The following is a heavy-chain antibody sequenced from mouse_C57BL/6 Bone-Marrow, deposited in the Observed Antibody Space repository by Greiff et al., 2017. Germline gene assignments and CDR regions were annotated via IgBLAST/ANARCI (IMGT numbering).Heavy chain of an antibody. CDR3: AMEFYYGSSYFDY. J-gene: IGHJ2*01. D-gene: IGHD1-1*01. V-gene: IGHV1-74*01. CDR2: IHPSDSDT. Sequence: QVQLQQPGAELVKPGASVKVSCKASGYTFTSYWMHWVKQRPGQGLEWIGRIHPSDSDTNYNQKFKGKATLTVDKASSKAYMQLSSLTSADSAVYYCAMEFYYGSSYFDYWGQGTTLTVSS. CDR1: GYTFTSYW.